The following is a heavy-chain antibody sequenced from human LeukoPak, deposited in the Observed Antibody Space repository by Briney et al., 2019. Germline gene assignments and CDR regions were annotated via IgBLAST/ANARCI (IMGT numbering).Heavy chain of an antibody. D-gene: IGHD2-2*01. CDR1: GGTFSSYA. Sequence: ASVKVSCKASGGTFSSYAISWVRQAPGQGLEWMGGIIPIFGTANYAQKFQGRVTITADESTSTAYMELSSLRSEDTAVYYCASKVGYCSSTSCFKGVLHYYYYMDVWGKGTTVTVSS. J-gene: IGHJ6*03. V-gene: IGHV1-69*13. CDR3: ASKVGYCSSTSCFKGVLHYYYYMDV. CDR2: IIPIFGTA.